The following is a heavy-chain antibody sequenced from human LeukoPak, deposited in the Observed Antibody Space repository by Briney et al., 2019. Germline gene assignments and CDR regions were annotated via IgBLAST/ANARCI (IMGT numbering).Heavy chain of an antibody. J-gene: IGHJ4*02. CDR3: AKALSQQQLVLDS. CDR1: GFTFSSYW. D-gene: IGHD6-13*01. CDR2: IHTDGSGT. Sequence: PGGFLRLSCAASGFTFSSYWMHWVRQAPGKGLLWVSRIHTDGSGTTYADSVKGRFTISRDNAKNTLYLQMNSLRGEDTAVYYCAKALSQQQLVLDSWGQGTLVTVSP. V-gene: IGHV3-74*03.